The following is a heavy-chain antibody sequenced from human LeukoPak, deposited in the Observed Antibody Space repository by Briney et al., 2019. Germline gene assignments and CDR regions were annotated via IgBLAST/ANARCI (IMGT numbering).Heavy chain of an antibody. CDR2: ISGSGGST. J-gene: IGHJ5*02. D-gene: IGHD6-19*01. Sequence: GGSLRLSCAASGFTFSSYAMSWVRQAPGKGLEWVSAISGSGGSTYYADSVKGRFTISRDNSKNTLYLQMNSLRAEDTAVYYCAKPRMAVAGNLGWFDPWGQGTLVTVSS. CDR1: GFTFSSYA. V-gene: IGHV3-23*01. CDR3: AKPRMAVAGNLGWFDP.